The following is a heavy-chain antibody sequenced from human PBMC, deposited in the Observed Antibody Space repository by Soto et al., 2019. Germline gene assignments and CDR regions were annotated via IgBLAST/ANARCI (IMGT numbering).Heavy chain of an antibody. D-gene: IGHD5-12*01. J-gene: IGHJ3*02. CDR1: GYTFTSYD. CDR2: MNPNSGNT. Sequence: ASVKVSCKASGYTFTSYDINWVRQATGQGLEWMGWMNPNSGNTGYAQKFQGRVTMTRNTSISTAYMELSSLRSEDTAVYYCARRARGYCGYDYAFDIWGQGTMVTVSS. CDR3: ARRARGYCGYDYAFDI. V-gene: IGHV1-8*01.